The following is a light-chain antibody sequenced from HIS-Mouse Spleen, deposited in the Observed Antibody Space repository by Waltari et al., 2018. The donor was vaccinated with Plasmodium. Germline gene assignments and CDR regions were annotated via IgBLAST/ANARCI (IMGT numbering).Light chain of an antibody. CDR3: QAWDSSTDYV. CDR1: NLGEED. CDR2: QDS. J-gene: IGLJ1*01. Sequence: SYELTQPPSVSVSPGQTDSIPCSGDNLGEEDACWYQQKPGQSPVLVIYQDSKRPSGIPERFSCSNSGNTATLTISGTQAMDEADYYCQAWDSSTDYVFGTGTKVTVL. V-gene: IGLV3-1*01.